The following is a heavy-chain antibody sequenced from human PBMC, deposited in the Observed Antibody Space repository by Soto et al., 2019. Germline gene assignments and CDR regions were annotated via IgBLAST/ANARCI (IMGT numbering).Heavy chain of an antibody. CDR3: ARAYLGELPRRAEYYYAMDV. CDR1: GSTFDGDAFA. V-gene: IGHV3-9*01. D-gene: IGHD3-10*01. Sequence: GGSLRLSCAASGSTFDGDAFAMHWVRQAPGKGLEWVSGVSWDRVTVGYADSVQGRFTVSRDNAQKSLYLQMNNLRVGDTAVYYCARAYLGELPRRAEYYYAMDVWGRGTTVAVSS. J-gene: IGHJ6*02. CDR2: VSWDRVTV.